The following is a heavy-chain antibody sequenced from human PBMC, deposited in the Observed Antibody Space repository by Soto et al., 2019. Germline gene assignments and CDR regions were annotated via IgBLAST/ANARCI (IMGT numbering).Heavy chain of an antibody. Sequence: QLQLQESGPGLVKHSETLYLTCTVSGGSINSNTNYWGWIRQPPGKGPEYIGIVYYTGSTYYSPSLKSRVTISVDTSKNQFSLKLSSVTAADTAVYYCARRGGSGYGFGYFDYWGQGTLVTVSS. CDR1: GGSINSNTNY. CDR2: VYYTGST. V-gene: IGHV4-39*01. D-gene: IGHD3-22*01. CDR3: ARRGGSGYGFGYFDY. J-gene: IGHJ4*02.